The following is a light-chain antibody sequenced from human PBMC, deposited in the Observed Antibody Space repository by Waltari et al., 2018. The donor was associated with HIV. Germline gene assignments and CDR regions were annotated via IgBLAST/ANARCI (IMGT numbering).Light chain of an antibody. V-gene: IGKV2-28*01. J-gene: IGKJ1*01. CDR1: LSLLRANGHNS. CDR3: MQTLQAPWT. Sequence: IVMTQSPLSLSVAPGEPATLSCPSNLSLLRANGHNSLDWFLQRPGQSPQPLIYLASNRASGVPDRFSGSGSGTDFTLTISKVQAEDVGLYYCMQTLQAPWTFGQGTKMEIK. CDR2: LAS.